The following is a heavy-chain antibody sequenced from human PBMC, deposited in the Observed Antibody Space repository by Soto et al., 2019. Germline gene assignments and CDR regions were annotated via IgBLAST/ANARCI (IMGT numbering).Heavy chain of an antibody. V-gene: IGHV3-30*18. CDR2: ISYDGSNK. D-gene: IGHD6-13*01. CDR1: GFTFSSYG. CDR3: AKRENGAAAIYYYYGMDV. J-gene: IGHJ6*02. Sequence: QVQLVESGGGVVQPGRSLRLSCAASGFTFSSYGMHWVRQAPGKGLAWVAVISYDGSNKYYADSVKGRFTISRDNSKNTLDLQMNSLGAEDTAVYYCAKRENGAAAIYYYYGMDVWGQGTTVTVSS.